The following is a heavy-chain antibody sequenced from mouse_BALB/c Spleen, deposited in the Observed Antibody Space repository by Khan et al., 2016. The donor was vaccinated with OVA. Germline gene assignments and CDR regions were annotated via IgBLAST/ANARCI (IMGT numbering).Heavy chain of an antibody. J-gene: IGHJ3*01. CDR2: INPSDGDT. V-gene: IGHV1S81*02. D-gene: IGHD2-1*01. CDR1: GYTFTSYY. Sequence: QVQLKQSGAELVKPGASVTLSCKASGYTFTSYYMYWVKQRPGQGLEWIGEINPSDGDTNFNEKFKSKATLTVDKSSSTVYMQLSSLTSEDSEVYYCTRSGYGTFAYWGQGTLVTVSA. CDR3: TRSGYGTFAY.